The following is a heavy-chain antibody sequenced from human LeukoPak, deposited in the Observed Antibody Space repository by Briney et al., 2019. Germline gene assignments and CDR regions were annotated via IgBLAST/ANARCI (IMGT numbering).Heavy chain of an antibody. CDR1: GGSFSVYY. Sequence: SETLSLTCAVYGGSFSVYYWSWIRQPPGKGLEWIGEINHSGSTNYNPSLKSRVTISVDTSKNQFSLKLSSVTAADTAVYYCAREVDGHCSGGSCYSDWFDPWGQGTLVTVSS. D-gene: IGHD2-15*01. J-gene: IGHJ5*02. CDR2: INHSGST. CDR3: AREVDGHCSGGSCYSDWFDP. V-gene: IGHV4-34*01.